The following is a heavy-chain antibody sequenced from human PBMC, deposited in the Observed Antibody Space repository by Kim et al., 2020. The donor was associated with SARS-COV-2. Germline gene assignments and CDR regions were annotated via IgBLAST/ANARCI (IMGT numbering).Heavy chain of an antibody. CDR1: GFSLTTNGVG. Sequence: SGPTLVNPTQTLRLTCTFSGFSLTTNGVGVGWIRQPPGKALEWLALIYWDGDKRYSPSLMTRLTITNDTYKNQVVLTMSNMDPVDTATYFCAHYYSGYCGGQTCYARGPFDCWGQGTPVTVSS. V-gene: IGHV2-5*02. D-gene: IGHD2-21*01. CDR2: IYWDGDK. J-gene: IGHJ4*02. CDR3: AHYYSGYCGGQTCYARGPFDC.